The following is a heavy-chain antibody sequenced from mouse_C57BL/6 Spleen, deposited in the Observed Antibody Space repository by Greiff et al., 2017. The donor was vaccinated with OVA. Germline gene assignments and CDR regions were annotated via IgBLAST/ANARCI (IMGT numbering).Heavy chain of an antibody. CDR1: GYTFTSYW. J-gene: IGHJ2*01. CDR2: IDPSDSYT. D-gene: IGHD1-1*01. V-gene: IGHV1-59*01. Sequence: QVQLKQPGAELVRPGTSVKLSCKASGYTFTSYWMHWVKQRPGQGLEWIGVIDPSDSYTNYNQKFKGKATLTVDTSSSTAYMQLSSLTSEDSAVYYCARWVITTVVAPFDYWGQGTTLTVSS. CDR3: ARWVITTVVAPFDY.